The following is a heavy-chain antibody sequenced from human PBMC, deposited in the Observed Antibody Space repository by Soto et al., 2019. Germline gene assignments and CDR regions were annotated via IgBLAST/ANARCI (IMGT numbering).Heavy chain of an antibody. V-gene: IGHV3-30*03. Sequence: QVQLVESGGGVVQPGRSLRLSCAVSGFTVSTYGMHWVRQAPGKGLEWVAVISRDGGTKYYADSVKGRFTISRDNSRNKVFVEMNSLRWDGLGVYYCTGEVASGYWGQGTLFTVSS. CDR1: GFTVSTYG. CDR2: ISRDGGTK. CDR3: TGEVASGY. J-gene: IGHJ4*02. D-gene: IGHD2-8*02.